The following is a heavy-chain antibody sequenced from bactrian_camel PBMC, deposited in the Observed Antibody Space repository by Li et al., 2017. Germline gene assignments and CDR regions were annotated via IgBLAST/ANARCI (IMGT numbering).Heavy chain of an antibody. D-gene: IGHD4*01. V-gene: IGHV3S53*01. Sequence: VQLVESGGGSVQVGGSLRLTCAASGITYSHYCMGWFRQAPGKEREAVAVISRGGVALYTESVQGRFTISRDNAVNTVYLQMDSLKTEDTAMYYCASSSALSYDYLLLGPGDPGHRL. J-gene: IGHJ4*01. CDR1: GITYSHYC. CDR3: ASSSALSYDYLL. CDR2: ISRGGVA.